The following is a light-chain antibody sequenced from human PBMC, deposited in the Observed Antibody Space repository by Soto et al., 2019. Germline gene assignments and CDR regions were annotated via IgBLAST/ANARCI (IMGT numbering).Light chain of an antibody. CDR2: DAS. J-gene: IGKJ4*01. Sequence: EIVLTQSPATLSLSPGERATLSCRASQSVSRHLVWYQQKPGQAPRLLIYDASNRATGIPARLSGSGAGTDFPLTISSLEPEDSAVYYCQHRHNWPITFGGGTKVEIK. V-gene: IGKV3-11*01. CDR1: QSVSRH. CDR3: QHRHNWPIT.